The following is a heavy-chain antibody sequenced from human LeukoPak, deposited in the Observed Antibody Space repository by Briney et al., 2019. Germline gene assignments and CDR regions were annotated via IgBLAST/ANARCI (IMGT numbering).Heavy chain of an antibody. Sequence: GASVKVSCKASGFTFTSSAVQWVRQARGQRLEWIGWIVVGSGNTNYAQKFQERVTITRDMSTSTAYMELSGLRSEDTAVYYCAADVGYCSGGSCYPYGMDVRGQGTTVTVSS. CDR2: IVVGSGNT. V-gene: IGHV1-58*01. CDR1: GFTFTSSA. J-gene: IGHJ6*02. D-gene: IGHD2-15*01. CDR3: AADVGYCSGGSCYPYGMDV.